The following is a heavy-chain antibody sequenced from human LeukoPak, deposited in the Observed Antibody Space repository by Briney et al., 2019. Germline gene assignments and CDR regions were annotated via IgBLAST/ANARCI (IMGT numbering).Heavy chain of an antibody. V-gene: IGHV1-2*02. CDR2: INPNSGGT. CDR1: GYTFTGYY. D-gene: IGHD6-13*01. Sequence: ASVKVSCKASGYTFTGYYMHWVRQASGQGLEWMGWINPNSGGTNYAQKFQGRVTMTRGTSISTAYMELSRLRSDDTAVYYCATGYSPLYYFDYWGQGTLVTVSS. CDR3: ATGYSPLYYFDY. J-gene: IGHJ4*02.